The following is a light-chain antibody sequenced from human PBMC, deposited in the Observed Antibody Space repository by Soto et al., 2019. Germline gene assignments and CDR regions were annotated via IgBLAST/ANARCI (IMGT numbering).Light chain of an antibody. J-gene: IGLJ3*02. CDR3: SSYTSISTRV. CDR2: EVS. CDR1: SSDVGSYNY. V-gene: IGLV2-14*01. Sequence: QSALTQPASVSGSPGQSIPISCTGTSSDVGSYNYVPCYQQHPGKAPKLMIYEVSNRPSGVSNRFSGSKSGNTASLTISGLQAEDEANYYCSSYTSISTRVFGGGTKLTVL.